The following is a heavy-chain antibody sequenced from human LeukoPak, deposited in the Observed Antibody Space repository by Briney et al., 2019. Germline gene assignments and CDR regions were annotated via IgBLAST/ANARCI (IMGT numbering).Heavy chain of an antibody. J-gene: IGHJ4*02. D-gene: IGHD2-2*02. CDR1: GGSFSGYY. V-gene: IGHV4-34*01. Sequence: PSETLSLTCAVYGGSFSGYYWSWIRQPPGKGLEWIGEINHSGSTNYNPSLKSRVTISVDTSKNQFSLKLSSVTAADTAVYYCAGMGRCSSTSCYTRDFDYWGQGTLVTVSS. CDR3: AGMGRCSSTSCYTRDFDY. CDR2: INHSGST.